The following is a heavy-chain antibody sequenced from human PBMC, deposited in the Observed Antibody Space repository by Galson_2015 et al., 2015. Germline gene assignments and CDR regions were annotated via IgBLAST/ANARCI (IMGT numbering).Heavy chain of an antibody. V-gene: IGHV4-59*01. CDR3: ARLMGRGSGSYFANDFDY. Sequence: ETLSLTCTVSGGSISSYYWSWIRQPPGKGLEWIGYIYYSGSTNYNPSLKSRVTISVDTSKNQFSLKLSSVTAADTAVYYCARLMGRGSGSYFANDFDYWGQGTLVTVSS. D-gene: IGHD3-10*01. J-gene: IGHJ4*02. CDR2: IYYSGST. CDR1: GGSISSYY.